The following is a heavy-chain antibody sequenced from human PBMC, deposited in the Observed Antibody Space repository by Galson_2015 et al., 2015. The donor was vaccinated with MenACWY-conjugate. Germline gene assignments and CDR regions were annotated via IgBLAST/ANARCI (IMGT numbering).Heavy chain of an antibody. Sequence: QSGAEVKKPGESLKISCKGSGYSFTSYWVGWVRQMPGKGLEWMGIIYPGDFDTRYSPSFQGQVTISADKSISTAYLQWSSLKASDTAMYYCARDGYDFWRGYYTGHAFDIWGQGTMVTVSS. D-gene: IGHD3-3*01. CDR1: GYSFTSYW. CDR3: ARDGYDFWRGYYTGHAFDI. J-gene: IGHJ3*02. V-gene: IGHV5-51*01. CDR2: IYPGDFDT.